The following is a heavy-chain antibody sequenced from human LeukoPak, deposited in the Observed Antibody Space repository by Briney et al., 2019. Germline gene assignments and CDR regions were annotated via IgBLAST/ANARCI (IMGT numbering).Heavy chain of an antibody. Sequence: GGSLRLSCAASGFTFSSYAMHWVRQAPGKGLEWVAVISYDGSNKYYADSVRGRFTISRDNSKNTLYLQMNSLRAEDAAVYYCARDAAYFDYWGQGTLVTVSS. J-gene: IGHJ4*02. CDR3: ARDAAYFDY. CDR1: GFTFSSYA. V-gene: IGHV3-30-3*01. CDR2: ISYDGSNK. D-gene: IGHD6-13*01.